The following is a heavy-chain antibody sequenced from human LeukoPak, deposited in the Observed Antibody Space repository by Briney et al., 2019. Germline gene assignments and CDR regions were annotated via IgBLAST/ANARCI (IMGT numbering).Heavy chain of an antibody. CDR2: IRSKAYGGTT. D-gene: IGHD6-19*01. Sequence: GGSLRLSCTASGFTFGDYAMSWFRQAPGKGLEWVGFIRSKAYGGTTEYAASVKGRFTISRDDSKSIAYLQMNSLKTEDTAVYYCTRVAYSSGWYFRVQGFDYWGQGTLVTVSS. J-gene: IGHJ4*02. CDR3: TRVAYSSGWYFRVQGFDY. V-gene: IGHV3-49*03. CDR1: GFTFGDYA.